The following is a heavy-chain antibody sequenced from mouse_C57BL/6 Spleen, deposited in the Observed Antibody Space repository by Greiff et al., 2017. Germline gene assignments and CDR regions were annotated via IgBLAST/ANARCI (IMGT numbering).Heavy chain of an antibody. CDR3: ARRTAQAFFDY. CDR1: GYTFTSYW. Sequence: VQLQQPGAELVMPGASVKLSCKASGYTFTSYWMHWVKQRPGQGLEWIGEIDPSDSYTNYNQKFQGKSTLTVDKSSSPSYMQLSSLTSEDSAVYYCARRTAQAFFDYWGQGTTLTVSS. D-gene: IGHD3-2*02. J-gene: IGHJ2*01. V-gene: IGHV1-69*01. CDR2: IDPSDSYT.